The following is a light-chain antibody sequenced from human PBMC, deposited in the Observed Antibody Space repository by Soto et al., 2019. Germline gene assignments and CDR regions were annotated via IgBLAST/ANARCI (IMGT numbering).Light chain of an antibody. J-gene: IGKJ4*01. CDR1: QGIISY. CDR3: QQLNSYPLT. V-gene: IGKV1-9*01. Sequence: DIQLTQSPSFLSASVGDRLTITCRASQGIISYLAWYQQKPGKAPKLLIEAASTLQSGVPSRFSGSGSGTEFNLTISSLQPEDCATYYCQQLNSYPLTFGGGTKVEIK. CDR2: AAS.